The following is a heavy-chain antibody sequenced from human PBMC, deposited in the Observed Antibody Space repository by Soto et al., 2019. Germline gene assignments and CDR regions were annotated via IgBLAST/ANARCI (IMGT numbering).Heavy chain of an antibody. CDR3: ATAHNPPMYQLLLDY. CDR1: GYTLTELS. J-gene: IGHJ4*02. Sequence: ASVKVSCKVSGYTLTELSMHWVRQAPGKGLEWMGGFDPEDGETIYAQKFQGRVTMTEDTSTDTAYMELSSLRSEDTAVYYCATAHNPPMYQLLLDYWGKGTLVTVSS. V-gene: IGHV1-24*01. D-gene: IGHD2-2*01. CDR2: FDPEDGET.